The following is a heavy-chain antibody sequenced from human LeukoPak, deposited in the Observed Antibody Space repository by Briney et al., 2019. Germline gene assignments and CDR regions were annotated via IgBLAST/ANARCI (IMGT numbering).Heavy chain of an antibody. CDR2: ISAYNGNT. CDR3: ARGDRYSSSLFGEVDY. V-gene: IGHV1-18*01. D-gene: IGHD6-13*01. J-gene: IGHJ4*02. Sequence: GASVKVSCKASGYTFTSYGISWVRQAPGQGLEWMGWISAYNGNTNYAQKLQGRVTMTTDTSTSTAYMELRSLRSDDTAVYYCARGDRYSSSLFGEVDYWGQGTLVTVSS. CDR1: GYTFTSYG.